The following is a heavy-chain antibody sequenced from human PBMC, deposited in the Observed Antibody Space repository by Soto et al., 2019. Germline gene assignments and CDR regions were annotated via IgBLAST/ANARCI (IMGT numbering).Heavy chain of an antibody. CDR1: GYTFTSYA. V-gene: IGHV1-3*01. Sequence: ASVKVSCKASGYTFTSYAMHWVRQAPGQRLEWMGWINAGNGNTKYSQKFQGRITITRDTSASTAYMELSSLRSEDTAVYYCARSPVFGVVIVYYFDYWGQEPWSPSPQ. J-gene: IGHJ4*01. D-gene: IGHD3-3*01. CDR2: INAGNGNT. CDR3: ARSPVFGVVIVYYFDY.